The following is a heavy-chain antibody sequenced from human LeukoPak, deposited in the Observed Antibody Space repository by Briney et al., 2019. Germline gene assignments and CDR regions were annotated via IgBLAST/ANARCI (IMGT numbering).Heavy chain of an antibody. V-gene: IGHV4-34*01. D-gene: IGHD3-9*01. Sequence: SETLSLTCAVYGGSFSGYYWSWIRQPPGKGLEWIGEINHSGSTNYNPSLKSRVTISVDTSKNQFSLKLSSVTAADTAVYYCARDEGNTGYYYWGQGTLVTVSS. CDR1: GGSFSGYY. CDR2: INHSGST. CDR3: ARDEGNTGYYY. J-gene: IGHJ4*02.